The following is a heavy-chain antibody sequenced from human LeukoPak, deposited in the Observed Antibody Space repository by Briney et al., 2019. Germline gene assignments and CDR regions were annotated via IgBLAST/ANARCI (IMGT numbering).Heavy chain of an antibody. CDR3: ARWGVVPAAIPSFDY. J-gene: IGHJ4*02. Sequence: AASVKVSCKASGGTFSSYAISWVRQAPGQGLEWMGGIIPIFGTANYAQKFQGRVTITADESTSTAYMELSSLRSEDTAVYYCARWGVVPAAIPSFDYWGQGTLVTVSS. CDR1: GGTFSSYA. V-gene: IGHV1-69*01. D-gene: IGHD2-2*01. CDR2: IIPIFGTA.